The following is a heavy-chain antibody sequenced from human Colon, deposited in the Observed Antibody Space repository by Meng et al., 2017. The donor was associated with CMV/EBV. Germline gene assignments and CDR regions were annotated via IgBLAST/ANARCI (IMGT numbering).Heavy chain of an antibody. J-gene: IGHJ5*01. D-gene: IGHD3-3*01. CDR2: IHYDGSKK. CDR1: GFTLNTYE. V-gene: IGHV3-30*02. Sequence: GESLKISCAASGFTLNTYEMNWVRQAPGKGLEWVASIHYDGSKKYYADSVKGRFTISRDYLKNTVYLQMNSLRAEDTAVFHCAKDPHEFWSGKNWFDSWGQGARVTVSS. CDR3: AKDPHEFWSGKNWFDS.